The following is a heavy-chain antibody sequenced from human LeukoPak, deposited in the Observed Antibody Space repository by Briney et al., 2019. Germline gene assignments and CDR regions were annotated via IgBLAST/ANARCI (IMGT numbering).Heavy chain of an antibody. V-gene: IGHV3-33*01. D-gene: IGHD6-19*01. Sequence: VQPGRSLTLSCSASGFTFSSYGMHWVRQAPGKGLEWVAVIWYDGSNKLYADSVKGRFTISRDNSKNTLYLQMNSLRAEDTAVYNCARSVAGGAYFDYWGQGTLVTVSS. J-gene: IGHJ4*02. CDR3: ARSVAGGAYFDY. CDR2: IWYDGSNK. CDR1: GFTFSSYG.